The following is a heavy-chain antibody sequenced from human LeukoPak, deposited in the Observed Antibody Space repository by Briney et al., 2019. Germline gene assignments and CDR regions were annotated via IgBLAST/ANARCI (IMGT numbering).Heavy chain of an antibody. V-gene: IGHV3-21*01. CDR1: GFTFSSYS. Sequence: GGSLRLSCAASGFTFSSYSMNWVRQAPGKGLEWVSSISSSSSYIYYADSVKGRFTISRDNAKNSLYLQMNSLRAEDTAVYYCALRGGQPDPFDYWGQGTLVTVPS. D-gene: IGHD3-10*01. J-gene: IGHJ4*02. CDR2: ISSSSSYI. CDR3: ALRGGQPDPFDY.